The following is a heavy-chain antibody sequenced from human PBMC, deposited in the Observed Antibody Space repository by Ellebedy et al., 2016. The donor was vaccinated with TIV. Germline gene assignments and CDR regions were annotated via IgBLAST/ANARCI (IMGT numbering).Heavy chain of an antibody. J-gene: IGHJ3*01. CDR3: ARVLGRVVADAFDV. D-gene: IGHD3-10*01. V-gene: IGHV3-30*07. Sequence: SVQGRVTISRNNSKNTLYLQLNSLRAEDTAVYYCARVLGRVVADAFDVWGQGTMVTVSS.